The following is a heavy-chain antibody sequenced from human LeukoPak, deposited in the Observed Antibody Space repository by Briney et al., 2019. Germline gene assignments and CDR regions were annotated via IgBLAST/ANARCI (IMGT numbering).Heavy chain of an antibody. Sequence: PSETLSLTCTVSGGSISSGGYYWSWIRQHPGKGLEWIGYIYYSGSTYYNPSLKSRVTISVDTSKNQFSLKLSSVTAADTAVYYCARERVRYYDSSGYYRTYYFDYWGQGTLVTVSS. V-gene: IGHV4-31*03. CDR2: IYYSGST. D-gene: IGHD3-22*01. CDR3: ARERVRYYDSSGYYRTYYFDY. J-gene: IGHJ4*02. CDR1: GGSISSGGYY.